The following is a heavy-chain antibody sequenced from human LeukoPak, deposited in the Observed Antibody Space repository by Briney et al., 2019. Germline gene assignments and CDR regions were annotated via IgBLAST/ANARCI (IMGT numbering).Heavy chain of an antibody. Sequence: PSETLSLTCTVSGDSITRGYYWGWIRQSPGKGLEWIGSIYHSGSTYYNPSLKSRVSISVDTSKNQFSLKLSSVTAADTAVYYCARDDGDYWGQGTLVTVSS. CDR2: IYHSGST. CDR1: GDSITRGYY. J-gene: IGHJ4*02. V-gene: IGHV4-38-2*02. CDR3: ARDDGDY.